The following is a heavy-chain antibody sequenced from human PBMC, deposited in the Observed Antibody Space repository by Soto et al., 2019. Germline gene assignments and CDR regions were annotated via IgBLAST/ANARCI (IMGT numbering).Heavy chain of an antibody. CDR2: IYWDDDK. Sequence: QITLKESGPTLVKPTQPLTLTCTFSGFSLSTSGVGVGWIRQPPGKALEWLALIYWDDDKRYSPSLKSRLTITKDTSKNQVVLTMTNMDPVDTATYYCARYDYGDYVFDYWGQGTLVTVSS. CDR3: ARYDYGDYVFDY. J-gene: IGHJ4*02. D-gene: IGHD4-17*01. CDR1: GFSLSTSGVG. V-gene: IGHV2-5*02.